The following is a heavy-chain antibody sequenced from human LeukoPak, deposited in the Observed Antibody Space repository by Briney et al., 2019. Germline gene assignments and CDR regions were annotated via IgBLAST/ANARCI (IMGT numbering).Heavy chain of an antibody. J-gene: IGHJ4*02. D-gene: IGHD3-22*01. CDR2: ISGSGGST. CDR1: GFTFSSYA. Sequence: QSGGSLRLSCAASGFTFSSYAMSWVRQAPGKGLEWVSAISGSGGSTYYADSVKGRFTISRDNSKNTLYLQMDSLRAEDTAVYYCAKGVEHYYDSSGYYWGQGTLVTVSS. CDR3: AKGVEHYYDSSGYY. V-gene: IGHV3-23*01.